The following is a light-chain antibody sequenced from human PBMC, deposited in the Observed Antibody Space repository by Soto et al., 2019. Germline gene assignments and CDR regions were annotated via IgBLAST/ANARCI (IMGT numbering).Light chain of an antibody. CDR2: GAV. Sequence: EIALTQSPGTLSLSPGERATLSCRANETVRCSSLAWYQQKPGQAPRLLIYGAVNRASGIPDRFSGSGSGTDFTLTISRLEPEDVAVYYCQQYGSSLPYTFGQGTKLEIK. V-gene: IGKV3-20*01. J-gene: IGKJ2*01. CDR3: QQYGSSLPYT. CDR1: ETVRCSS.